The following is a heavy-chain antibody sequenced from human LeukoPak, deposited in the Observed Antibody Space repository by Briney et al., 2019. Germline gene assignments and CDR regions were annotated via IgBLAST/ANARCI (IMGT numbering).Heavy chain of an antibody. J-gene: IGHJ3*02. D-gene: IGHD4-17*01. CDR1: GGSISSGTYH. Sequence: SETLSLTCTVSGGSISSGTYHWSWIRQPAGKGLEWIGRIYTSGRTSYNPSLKSRVTISVDTSKNHFSLKLSSVTAADTAVYYCAREDYGSNAFDIWGQGTMVTVSS. V-gene: IGHV4-61*02. CDR2: IYTSGRT. CDR3: AREDYGSNAFDI.